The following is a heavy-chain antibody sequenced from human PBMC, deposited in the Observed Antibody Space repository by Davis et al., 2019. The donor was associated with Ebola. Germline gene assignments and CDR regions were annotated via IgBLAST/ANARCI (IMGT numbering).Heavy chain of an antibody. CDR2: IYVGYSDT. CDR3: ARRRGFSSGWYVDY. J-gene: IGHJ4*02. Sequence: GGSLRLSCKGSGFTFTNYWIGWVRQMPGKGLEWMGIIYVGYSDTRYSPSFEGQVTISVDKSISTAYLQWNSLKASDTAMYYCARRRGFSSGWYVDYWGQGTLVTVSS. D-gene: IGHD6-19*01. V-gene: IGHV5-51*01. CDR1: GFTFTNYW.